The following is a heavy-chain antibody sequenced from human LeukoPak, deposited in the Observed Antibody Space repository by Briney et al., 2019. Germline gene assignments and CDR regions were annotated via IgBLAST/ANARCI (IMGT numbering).Heavy chain of an antibody. CDR1: GFTFSNYW. CDR2: IRGDGIVT. V-gene: IGHV3-74*01. Sequence: GGSLRLSCAASGFTFSNYWIHWVRQAPGKGLVWVTRIRGDGIVTNYADSVEGRFTVSGDNAKNTVHLQMNSLRDDDTAVYYCARASPADFNLWGRGTLVTVSS. CDR3: ARASPADFNL. J-gene: IGHJ2*01.